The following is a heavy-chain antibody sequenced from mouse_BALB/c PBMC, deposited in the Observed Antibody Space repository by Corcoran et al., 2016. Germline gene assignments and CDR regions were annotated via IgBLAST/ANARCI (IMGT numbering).Heavy chain of an antibody. D-gene: IGHD6-1*01. CDR1: GYAFTGYY. J-gene: IGHJ4*01. V-gene: IGHV1S34*01. Sequence: LVKTGTSVKISCKASGYAFTGYYMHWVKQSHGKSLEWIGYISCYNGATSYNQKFKGKSTFTVDTSSSTAYMQFNSLTSEDSAVYYCARLDSEGMDYWGQGTSVTVSS. CDR2: ISCYNGAT. CDR3: ARLDSEGMDY.